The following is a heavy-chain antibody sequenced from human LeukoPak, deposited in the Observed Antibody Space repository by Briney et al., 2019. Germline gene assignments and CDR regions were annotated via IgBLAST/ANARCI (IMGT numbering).Heavy chain of an antibody. V-gene: IGHV1-69*13. CDR1: GGTFNNHA. CDR3: ARWAGESSSWYPALFDY. D-gene: IGHD6-13*01. Sequence: SVKVSCKDSGGTFNNHAISWVRQAPGQGLEWMGVIIPISGTANYAQKFQGRVTITADESTSTVYMELSSLTSEDTAVYYCARWAGESSSWYPALFDYWGQGTLVTVSS. CDR2: IIPISGTA. J-gene: IGHJ4*02.